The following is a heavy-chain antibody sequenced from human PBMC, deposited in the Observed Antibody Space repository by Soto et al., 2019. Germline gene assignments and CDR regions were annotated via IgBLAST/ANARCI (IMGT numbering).Heavy chain of an antibody. V-gene: IGHV4-39*01. Sequence: SETLSLTCTVSGGSISSSSYYWGWIRQPPGKGLEWIGTIYYSGSTYYNTSLKSRVTISVDTSKNQFSLKLSSVTAADTAVYYCASTAPTYYYDTSGYSRPFQYWGQGTLVTVSS. D-gene: IGHD3-22*01. CDR3: ASTAPTYYYDTSGYSRPFQY. CDR2: IYYSGST. J-gene: IGHJ1*01. CDR1: GGSISSSSYY.